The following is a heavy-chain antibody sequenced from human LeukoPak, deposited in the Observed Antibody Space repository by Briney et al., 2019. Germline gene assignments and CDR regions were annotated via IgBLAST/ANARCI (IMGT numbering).Heavy chain of an antibody. Sequence: SETLSLTCTVSGGSISSYYWSWIRQPPGKGLEWIGYIYYSGSTNYNPSLKSRVTLSVDTSKNQFSLKLSSVTAADTAAYYCARELIWFGELPPSTNWFDPWGQGTLVTVSS. D-gene: IGHD3-10*01. CDR2: IYYSGST. CDR1: GGSISSYY. V-gene: IGHV4-59*01. J-gene: IGHJ5*02. CDR3: ARELIWFGELPPSTNWFDP.